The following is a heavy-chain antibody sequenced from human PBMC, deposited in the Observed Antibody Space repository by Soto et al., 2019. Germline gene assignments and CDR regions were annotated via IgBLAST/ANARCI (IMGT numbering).Heavy chain of an antibody. Sequence: PSETLSLTCTVSGDSIRSSSHYWAWIRQPPGKGLEWIGYIYYSGNTYYNPSLKSRVTISVDTSKNQFSLILSSVTAADTAVYYCARVSGSYYYGMDVWGQGITVTVSS. CDR2: IYYSGNT. D-gene: IGHD1-26*01. V-gene: IGHV4-30-4*08. CDR3: ARVSGSYYYGMDV. J-gene: IGHJ6*02. CDR1: GDSIRSSSHY.